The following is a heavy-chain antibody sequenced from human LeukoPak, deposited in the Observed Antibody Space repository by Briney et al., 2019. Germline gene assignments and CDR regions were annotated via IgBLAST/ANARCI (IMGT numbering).Heavy chain of an antibody. CDR1: GDSISSGSYY. CDR3: ARVYCTGGSCFAGWFDS. V-gene: IGHV4-61*02. J-gene: IGHJ5*01. CDR2: IYTSGST. Sequence: PSQTLSLTCTVSGDSISSGSYYWSWIRQPAGKGLEWVGRIYTSGSTNYNPSLENRVTISLDTSNNQFSLKVTSVTAADTAVYYCARVYCTGGSCFAGWFDSWGQGTLVTVSS. D-gene: IGHD2-8*02.